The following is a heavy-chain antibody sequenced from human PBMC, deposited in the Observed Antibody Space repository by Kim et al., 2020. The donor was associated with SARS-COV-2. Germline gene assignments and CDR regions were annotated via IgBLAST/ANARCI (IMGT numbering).Heavy chain of an antibody. D-gene: IGHD1-26*01. CDR1: GYTFTNYG. CDR3: ARGGSLGWFHP. J-gene: IGHJ5*02. Sequence: ASVKVSCKASGYTFTNYGISWGRHAPGQGLECMGLISAYNGNTNYAQKFQGRVTMTTDTSTSTAYRELRSLISDDTALYYCARGGSLGWFHPWGHGTLVT. V-gene: IGHV1-18*01. CDR2: ISAYNGNT.